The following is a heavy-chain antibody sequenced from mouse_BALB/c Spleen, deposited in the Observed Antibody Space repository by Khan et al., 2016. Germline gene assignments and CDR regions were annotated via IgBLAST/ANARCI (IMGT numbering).Heavy chain of an antibody. J-gene: IGHJ3*01. D-gene: IGHD2-4*01. CDR2: IYPGRGNT. CDR1: GYTFSDYF. CDR3: ARGEASTMITTWGSWFTY. V-gene: IGHV1-84*02. Sequence: QIQLVQSGPELVKPGASVKISCKASGYTFSDYFINCVKQKPGQGLEWIGWIYPGRGNTKYNEKFKGKATLTVDTSSSTAYMQLSSLTSEDTAVYFRARGEASTMITTWGSWFTYWGQGTLVTVSA.